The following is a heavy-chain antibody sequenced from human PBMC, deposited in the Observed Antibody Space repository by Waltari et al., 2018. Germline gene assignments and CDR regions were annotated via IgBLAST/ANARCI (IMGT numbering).Heavy chain of an antibody. J-gene: IGHJ6*02. Sequence: EVQLVESGGGLVQPGRSLRLSCAASGFTFDDYAMHWVRQAPGKGLEWVSGISWNSGSIGYADSVKGRFTISRDNAKNSLYLQMNSLRAEDTALYYWAKETYSYGSNYYYYYGMDVWGQGTTVTVSS. CDR1: GFTFDDYA. V-gene: IGHV3-9*01. CDR3: AKETYSYGSNYYYYYGMDV. CDR2: ISWNSGSI. D-gene: IGHD5-18*01.